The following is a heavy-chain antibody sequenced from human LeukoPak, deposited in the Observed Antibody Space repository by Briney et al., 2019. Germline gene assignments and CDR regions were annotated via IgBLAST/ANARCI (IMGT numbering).Heavy chain of an antibody. V-gene: IGHV3-74*01. Sequence: GGSLRLSCVAPGFTFTDYRTRWVRPAPEKGPVRVLRINGDGRDTLYADSVKVRFTISRDNSKNTLYLQMNSLRAEDTAVYYCARVHGGYYIGGWFDPWGQGTLVTVSS. CDR2: INGDGRDT. D-gene: IGHD3-10*01. CDR1: GFTFTDYR. CDR3: ARVHGGYYIGGWFDP. J-gene: IGHJ5*02.